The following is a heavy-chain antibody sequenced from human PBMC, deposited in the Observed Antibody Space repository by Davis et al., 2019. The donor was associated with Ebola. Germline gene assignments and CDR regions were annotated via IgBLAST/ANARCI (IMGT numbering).Heavy chain of an antibody. J-gene: IGHJ4*02. CDR2: IKQDGSEE. CDR1: GFTFNNYA. D-gene: IGHD3-10*01. Sequence: GESLKISCAASGFTFNNYAMTWVRQAPGKGLEWVANIKQDGSEEWYVDSVEGRFTISRDNAMNSLYLQMNSLRADDTAIYYCARASSSFDSGSYWAHYFDSWGQGSLVAVS. V-gene: IGHV3-7*03. CDR3: ARASSSFDSGSYWAHYFDS.